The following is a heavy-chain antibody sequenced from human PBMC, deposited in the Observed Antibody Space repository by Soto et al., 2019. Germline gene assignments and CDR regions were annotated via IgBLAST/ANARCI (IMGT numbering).Heavy chain of an antibody. V-gene: IGHV4-59*01. CDR3: ARARTSLVGEINKYNMDV. D-gene: IGHD3-16*01. CDR2: IYDGGSN. J-gene: IGHJ6*02. Sequence: TSETLSLTCTVSGGSIGYYYWSWIRQPPGKALEWIGYIYDGGSNNYNPSLKSRVTISADTSKNQLSLKLTSVTAADTAVYYCARARTSLVGEINKYNMDVWGQGTTVTVSS. CDR1: GGSIGYYY.